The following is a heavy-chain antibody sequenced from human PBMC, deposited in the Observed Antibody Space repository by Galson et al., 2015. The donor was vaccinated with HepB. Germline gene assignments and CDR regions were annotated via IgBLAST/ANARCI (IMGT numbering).Heavy chain of an antibody. J-gene: IGHJ4*02. D-gene: IGHD3-10*01. Sequence: SPRLPCAASGFHFSSYDMNRVRQAPGKGLEWVSYINKNSFIHYADSVKGRFTISRDNAKNSLYLQMNSLRDDDTAVYYCVRDPASGFGLAYWGQGTLVTVSS. CDR1: GFHFSSYD. CDR3: VRDPASGFGLAY. V-gene: IGHV3-48*02. CDR2: INKNSFI.